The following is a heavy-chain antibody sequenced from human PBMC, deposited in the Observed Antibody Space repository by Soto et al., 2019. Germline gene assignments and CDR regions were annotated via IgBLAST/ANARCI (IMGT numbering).Heavy chain of an antibody. CDR3: AKDRTTVTTGNYYYYMDV. J-gene: IGHJ6*03. CDR2: ISGSGGST. Sequence: EVQLLESGGGLVQPGGSLRLSCAASGFTFSSYAMSWVRQAPGKGLEWVSAISGSGGSTYYADSVKGRFTISRDNSKNTLYLQVNSLRAEDTAVYYCAKDRTTVTTGNYYYYMDVWGKGTTVTVSS. CDR1: GFTFSSYA. V-gene: IGHV3-23*01. D-gene: IGHD4-4*01.